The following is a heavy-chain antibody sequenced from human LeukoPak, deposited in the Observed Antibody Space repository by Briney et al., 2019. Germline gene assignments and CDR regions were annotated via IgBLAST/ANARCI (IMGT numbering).Heavy chain of an antibody. D-gene: IGHD6-19*01. CDR2: IYYTGNT. J-gene: IGHJ3*01. CDR3: VTSIGPYGSKNGFDV. CDR1: GGSISNYY. V-gene: IGHV4-59*08. Sequence: SETLSLTCTVSGGSISNYYWTWMRQPPGKELEWIGNIYYTGNTNYNPSLKSRVFISVDASRNQFSLTLTSVTAADTAVYYCVTSIGPYGSKNGFDVWGPGTMVTVSS.